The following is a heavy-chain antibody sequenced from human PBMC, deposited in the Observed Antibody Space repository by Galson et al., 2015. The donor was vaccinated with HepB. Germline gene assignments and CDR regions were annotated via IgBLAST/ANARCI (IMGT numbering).Heavy chain of an antibody. CDR2: ISVRNGDT. V-gene: IGHV1-18*01. J-gene: IGHJ6*02. Sequence: APGQGLEWMGWISVRNGDTKFAQNLEDRITMTTDSSTNTAYMELRRLTSDDTAIYYCAREGVYGDYVGFAQFFGVDVWGQGTTVIVSS. D-gene: IGHD2-21*02. CDR3: AREGVYGDYVGFAQFFGVDV.